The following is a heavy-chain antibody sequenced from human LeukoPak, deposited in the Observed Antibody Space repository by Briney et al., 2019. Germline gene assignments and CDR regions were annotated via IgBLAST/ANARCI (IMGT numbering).Heavy chain of an antibody. CDR2: IKQDGSEK. J-gene: IGHJ4*02. CDR1: GFSFSGYW. V-gene: IGHV3-7*01. CDR3: AKDRYSYAFEYSDS. Sequence: PGGSLRLSCAASGFSFSGYWMTWVRQAPGKGLEWVANIKQDGSEKYYVDSVRGRFTISRDNAKNSLYLQMNSLRAEDTAVYYCAKDRYSYAFEYSDSWGQGTLVTVSS. D-gene: IGHD5-18*01.